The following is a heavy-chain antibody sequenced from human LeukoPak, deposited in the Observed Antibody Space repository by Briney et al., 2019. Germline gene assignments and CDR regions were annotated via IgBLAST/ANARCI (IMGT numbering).Heavy chain of an antibody. Sequence: GGSLRLSCAASGFTFSSYGTHWVRQAPGKGLEWVAVIWFDGSNKDYADSVKGRFTISRDNSKNTLYLQMNSLRVEDTAVYYCARGPGYDYWGQGTLVTVSS. CDR3: ARGPGYDY. CDR2: IWFDGSNK. D-gene: IGHD5-12*01. V-gene: IGHV3-33*01. J-gene: IGHJ4*02. CDR1: GFTFSSYG.